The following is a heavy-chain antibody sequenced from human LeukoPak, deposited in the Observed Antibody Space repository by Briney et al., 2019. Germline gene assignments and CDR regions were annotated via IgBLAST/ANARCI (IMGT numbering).Heavy chain of an antibody. CDR3: SSQIWLGELFAHY. V-gene: IGHV3-74*01. D-gene: IGHD3-10*01. CDR1: GFTFSSYR. Sequence: GGSLRLSCAASGFTFSSYRMHWVRQAPGKGLVWVSRINSDGSTTNYADSVKGRFTISRDNAKNTLYLQMNSLRAEDTAVYYCSSQIWLGELFAHYWGQGTLVTVSS. J-gene: IGHJ4*02. CDR2: INSDGSTT.